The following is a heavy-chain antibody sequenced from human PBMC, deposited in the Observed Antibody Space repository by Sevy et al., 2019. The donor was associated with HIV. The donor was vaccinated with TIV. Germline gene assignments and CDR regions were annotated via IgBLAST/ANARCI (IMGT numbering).Heavy chain of an antibody. CDR1: GYIFTSYD. V-gene: IGHV1-8*01. D-gene: IGHD6-19*01. CDR2: MNPNSGNT. CDR3: ARAGSGWYDHYFDP. Sequence: ASVKVSCKASGYIFTSYDINWVRQATGQGHEWMGWMNPNSGNTGYAQKFQGRVTMTRNTSISTAYMELRSLRSEDTAMYYCARAGSGWYDHYFDPWGQGTRVTVSS. J-gene: IGHJ4*02.